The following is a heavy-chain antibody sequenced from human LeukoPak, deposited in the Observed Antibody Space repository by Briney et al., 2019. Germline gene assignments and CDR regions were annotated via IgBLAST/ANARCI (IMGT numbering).Heavy chain of an antibody. CDR1: GGSISSGGYY. Sequence: SQTLSLTCTVSGGSISSGGYYWSWIRQPPGKGLEWIGYIYHSGSTYYNPSLKSRVTISVDRSKNQFSLKLSSVTAADTAVYYCARGAVTTRSFDYWGQGTLVTVSS. D-gene: IGHD4-17*01. CDR3: ARGAVTTRSFDY. V-gene: IGHV4-30-2*01. J-gene: IGHJ4*02. CDR2: IYHSGST.